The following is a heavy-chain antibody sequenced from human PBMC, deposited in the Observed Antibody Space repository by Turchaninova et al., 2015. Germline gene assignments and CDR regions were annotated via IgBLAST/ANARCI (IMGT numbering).Heavy chain of an antibody. CDR2: IKQDGSEK. D-gene: IGHD2-2*01. CDR3: ARGHTSPWDHTFDV. CDR1: EFTFSNYW. J-gene: IGHJ3*01. V-gene: IGHV3-7*03. Sequence: EVQLVESGGGLVQPGGSLRLACVVSEFTFSNYWMYWVRQAPGKGLEWVANIKQDGSEKYYVDSVNGRFNISRENAKNALYLQMNSLRAEDTAVYYCARGHTSPWDHTFDVWGQGTMVTVSS.